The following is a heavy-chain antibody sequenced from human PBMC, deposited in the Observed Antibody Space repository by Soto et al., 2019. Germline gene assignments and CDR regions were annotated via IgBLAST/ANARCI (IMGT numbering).Heavy chain of an antibody. CDR2: INAGNGNT. V-gene: IGHV1-3*01. CDR1: GYTFTSYA. J-gene: IGHJ4*02. Sequence: ASVKVSCKASGYTFTSYAMHWVRQAPGQRLEWMGWINAGNGNTKYSQKFQGRVTITRDTSASTAYMELSSLRSEDTAVYYCAHEGDISSWYLRIGRAEHVAWGQGTLVTVSS. CDR3: AHEGDISSWYLRIGRAEHVA. D-gene: IGHD6-13*01.